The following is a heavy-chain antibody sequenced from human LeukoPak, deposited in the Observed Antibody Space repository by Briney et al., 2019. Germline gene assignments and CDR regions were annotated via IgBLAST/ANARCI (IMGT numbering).Heavy chain of an antibody. Sequence: PGGSLRLSCAASGFTFSSYALHWVRQAPGKGLEWVSAISGSGGNTYYADSVKGRFTISRDNSKNTLYLQMNSLRAEDTAIYYCAKELAATGSYYFDYWGQGTLVTVSS. V-gene: IGHV3-23*01. CDR2: ISGSGGNT. CDR3: AKELAATGSYYFDY. CDR1: GFTFSSYA. D-gene: IGHD6-13*01. J-gene: IGHJ4*02.